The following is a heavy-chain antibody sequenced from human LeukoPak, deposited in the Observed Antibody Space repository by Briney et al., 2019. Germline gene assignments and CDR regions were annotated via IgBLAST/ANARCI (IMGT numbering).Heavy chain of an antibody. Sequence: ASVKVSCKASGYTFTSYDINWVRQATGQGLEWVGWMNPNSGNTGYAQKFQGRVTMTRNTSISTAYMELSSLRSEDTAVYYCARGVGGVRGVIITYYYYYGMDVWGQGTTVTVSS. V-gene: IGHV1-8*01. D-gene: IGHD3-10*02. CDR2: MNPNSGNT. J-gene: IGHJ6*02. CDR3: ARGVGGVRGVIITYYYYYGMDV. CDR1: GYTFTSYD.